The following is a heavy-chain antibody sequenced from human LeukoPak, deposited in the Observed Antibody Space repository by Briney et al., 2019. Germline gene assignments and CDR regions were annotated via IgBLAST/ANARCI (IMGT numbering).Heavy chain of an antibody. Sequence: SETLSLTCTVSGGSISSSSYYWGWIRQPPGKGLEWLGSIYYSGSTYYNPSLKSRVTISVDTSKNQFSLKLSSVTAADTAVYYCARLYYDFWSGYSHYMDVWGKGTTVTVSS. CDR1: GGSISSSSYY. CDR2: IYYSGST. D-gene: IGHD3-3*01. V-gene: IGHV4-39*01. CDR3: ARLYYDFWSGYSHYMDV. J-gene: IGHJ6*03.